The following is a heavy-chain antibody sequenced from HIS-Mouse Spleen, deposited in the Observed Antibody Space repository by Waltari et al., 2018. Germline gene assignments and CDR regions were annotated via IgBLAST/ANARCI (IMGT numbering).Heavy chain of an antibody. CDR3: ARGGIAARPKAFDI. V-gene: IGHV3-30*04. Sequence: QVQLVESGGGVVEPGRSLTPSCAASGSTFISFARPWVRQAPGKGLEWVAVISYDGSNKYYADSVKGRFTISRDNSKNTLYLQMNSLRAEDTAVYYCARGGIAARPKAFDIWGQGTMVTVSS. CDR2: ISYDGSNK. D-gene: IGHD6-6*01. CDR1: GSTFISFA. J-gene: IGHJ3*02.